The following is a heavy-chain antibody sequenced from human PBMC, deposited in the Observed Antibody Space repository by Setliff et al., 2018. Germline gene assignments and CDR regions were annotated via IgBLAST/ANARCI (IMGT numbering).Heavy chain of an antibody. CDR2: IYYRGDT. V-gene: IGHV4-39*01. CDR3: ARTGTYRYFDY. Sequence: SETLSLTCTVSGGSISSGVYYWAWIRQPQGKGLEWIGIIYYRGDTYYNASLKSRLTLSVDTSKNQVSLNLRSVTAADTAVYYCARTGTYRYFDYWGQGTQVTVSS. J-gene: IGHJ4*02. D-gene: IGHD1-1*01. CDR1: GGSISSGVYY.